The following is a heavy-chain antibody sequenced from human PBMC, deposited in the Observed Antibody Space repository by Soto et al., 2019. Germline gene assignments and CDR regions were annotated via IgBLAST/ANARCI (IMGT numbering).Heavy chain of an antibody. J-gene: IGHJ4*02. CDR1: GFTFSGHW. CDR2: IDTDGSTGGT. CDR3: ARGRGTYYADS. V-gene: IGHV3-74*03. D-gene: IGHD1-26*01. Sequence: EVRLVESGGALVPPWGSMRLTCEASGFTFSGHWTHWVRRAPGKGLVWVSHIDTDGSTGGTSYADSVKGLFTVSTDDSNYRLYLQMNDLRVEDTAVYYCARGRGTYYADSWGQGTLVTVSS.